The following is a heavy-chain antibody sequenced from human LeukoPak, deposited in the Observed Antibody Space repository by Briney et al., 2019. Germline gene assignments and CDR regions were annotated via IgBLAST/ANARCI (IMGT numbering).Heavy chain of an antibody. CDR1: GFTFSTYA. CDR2: ITSSGDST. D-gene: IGHD6-6*01. CDR3: AKVRFSSSFRGMDV. V-gene: IGHV3-23*01. J-gene: IGHJ6*02. Sequence: QAGGSLRLSCAASGFTFSTYAMTWVRQAPGKGLEWVSVITSSGDSTYYADSVKGRFTISRDNSKNTLYLQMNSLRAEDTAVYYRAKVRFSSSFRGMDVWGQGTTVTVSS.